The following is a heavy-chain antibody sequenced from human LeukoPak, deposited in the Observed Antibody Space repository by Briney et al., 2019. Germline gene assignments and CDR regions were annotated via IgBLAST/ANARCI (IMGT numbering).Heavy chain of an antibody. J-gene: IGHJ4*02. CDR1: GYTFTNYA. D-gene: IGHD6-19*01. CDR3: AGIGIAVAGIARYYFDY. Sequence: GASVKVSCKASGYTFTNYAIHWVRQAPGHWLQWMGWISAYNGNTNYAQKLQGRVTMTTDTSTSTAYMELRSLRSDDTAVYYCAGIGIAVAGIARYYFDYWGQGTLVTVSS. V-gene: IGHV1-18*01. CDR2: ISAYNGNT.